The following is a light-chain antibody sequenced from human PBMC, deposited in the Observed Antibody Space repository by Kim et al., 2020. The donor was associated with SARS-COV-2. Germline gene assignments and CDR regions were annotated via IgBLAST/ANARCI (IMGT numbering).Light chain of an antibody. CDR2: DAS. CDR3: QQYDNWPLT. CDR1: QSVSGN. V-gene: IGKV3-15*01. Sequence: VSPGERATLSCRASQSVSGNLAWYQQKPGHAPRLLIYDASTRATDIPARFSGSGSGTEFTLTISSLQSEDFAVYYCQQYDNWPLTFGQGTKVDIK. J-gene: IGKJ1*01.